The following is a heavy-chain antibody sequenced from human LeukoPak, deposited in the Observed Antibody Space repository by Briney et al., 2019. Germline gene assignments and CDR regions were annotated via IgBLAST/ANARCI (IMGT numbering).Heavy chain of an antibody. D-gene: IGHD6-19*01. J-gene: IGHJ6*03. CDR2: ISGSGAGT. V-gene: IGHV3-23*01. CDR1: GFTFSSYA. Sequence: GGSLRLSCAASGFTFSSYAMSWVRQAPGKGLEWVSTISGSGAGTYYADSVKGRFAISRDNSKNTLYLQMNSLRAEDTAVYYCARRGSGWSLWDYYYYMDVWGKGTTVTVSS. CDR3: ARRGSGWSLWDYYYYMDV.